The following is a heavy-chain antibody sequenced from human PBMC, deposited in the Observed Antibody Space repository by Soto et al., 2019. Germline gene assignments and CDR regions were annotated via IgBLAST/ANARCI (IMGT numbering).Heavy chain of an antibody. D-gene: IGHD1-1*01. J-gene: IGHJ3*02. CDR3: TNTRCWTPGGFDI. CDR2: IKSEGSDETS. V-gene: IGHV3-15*07. CDR1: GGTFNAAW. Sequence: QLVESGGGVVKPGGSLRVSYAASGGTFNAAWMNWVRQVPGKGLEWVASIKSEGSDETSDHAAPVKGRFTISRADSKNTLYLQRNSLKTEDTAVYSFTNTRCWTPGGFDIWGQGTMITASS.